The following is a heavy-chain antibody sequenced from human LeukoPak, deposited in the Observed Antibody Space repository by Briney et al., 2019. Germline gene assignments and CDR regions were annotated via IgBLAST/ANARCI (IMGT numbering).Heavy chain of an antibody. D-gene: IGHD5-18*01. CDR2: ISSSSSYI. CDR1: GFTFSSYS. CDR3: ARADWDTAMIDY. Sequence: PGGSLRLSCAASGFTFSSYSMNWVRQAPGKGLEWVSSISSSSSYIYYADSVKGRFTISRDNAKNSLYLQMNSLRAEDTAVYYCARADWDTAMIDYWGQGTLVTVSS. V-gene: IGHV3-21*01. J-gene: IGHJ4*02.